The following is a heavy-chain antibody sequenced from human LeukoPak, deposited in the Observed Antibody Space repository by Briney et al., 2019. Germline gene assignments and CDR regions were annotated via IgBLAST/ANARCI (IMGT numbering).Heavy chain of an antibody. CDR1: GYTFTSYG. D-gene: IGHD3-10*01. Sequence: ASVKVSCKASGYTFTSYGISWVRQAPGQGLEWMGWISAYNGNTNYAQKLQGRVTMTTDTSTSTAYMELRSLRSDDTAVHYCARLELTMVRGVIGAFDIWGQGTMVTVSS. J-gene: IGHJ3*02. CDR3: ARLELTMVRGVIGAFDI. CDR2: ISAYNGNT. V-gene: IGHV1-18*04.